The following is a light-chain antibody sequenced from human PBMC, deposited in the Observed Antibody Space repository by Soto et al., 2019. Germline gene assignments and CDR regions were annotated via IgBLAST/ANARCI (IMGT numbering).Light chain of an antibody. V-gene: IGKV3-11*01. Sequence: EVVSTQSPATLSLSPRERATLSCMASENVRTFVDWYQQKPGQAPRLLIHGASNRATGIPARFSGSGSGTDFTLTISNLEPEDFAVYYCQQHSHWPPWTVGQGTKVDIK. CDR3: QQHSHWPPWT. CDR1: ENVRTF. J-gene: IGKJ1*01. CDR2: GAS.